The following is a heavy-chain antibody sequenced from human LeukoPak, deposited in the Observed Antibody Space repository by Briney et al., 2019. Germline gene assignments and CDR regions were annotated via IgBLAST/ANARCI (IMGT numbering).Heavy chain of an antibody. CDR3: AKDLVDDGYPQTGPFDY. J-gene: IGHJ4*02. V-gene: IGHV4-30-2*01. D-gene: IGHD5-24*01. Sequence: SQTLSLTCTVSGGSISSGGYYWSWIRQPPGKGLEWIGEINHSGSTNYNPSLKSRVTISVDTSKNQFSLKLSSVTAADTAVYYCAKDLVDDGYPQTGPFDYWGQGTLVTVSS. CDR1: GGSISSGGYY. CDR2: INHSGST.